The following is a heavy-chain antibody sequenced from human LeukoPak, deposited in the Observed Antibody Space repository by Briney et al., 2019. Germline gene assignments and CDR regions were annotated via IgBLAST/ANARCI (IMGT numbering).Heavy chain of an antibody. Sequence: SETLSLTCAVSGDSITSNNWWSWVRQPPGKGLEWIGQIYHSGSPNYNPSLKSRVTISVDRSKNQFSLKLSSVTAADTAVYYCARTDPGWYDAFDIWGQGTMVTVSS. CDR3: ARTDPGWYDAFDI. CDR1: GDSITSNNW. V-gene: IGHV4-4*02. CDR2: IYHSGSP. D-gene: IGHD6-19*01. J-gene: IGHJ3*02.